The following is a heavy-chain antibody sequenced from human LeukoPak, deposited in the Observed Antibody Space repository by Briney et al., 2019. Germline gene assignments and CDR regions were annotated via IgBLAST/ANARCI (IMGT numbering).Heavy chain of an antibody. D-gene: IGHD3-22*01. V-gene: IGHV3-30*03. Sequence: GRSLRLSCAASGFTFSNYNMNWVRQAPGKGLEWVAVISYDGSSEYYADSVKGRFTISRDNSKNTLYLQMNSLRAEDTAVYYCASKGSGYYEGHDYWGQGTLVTVSS. J-gene: IGHJ4*02. CDR2: ISYDGSSE. CDR3: ASKGSGYYEGHDY. CDR1: GFTFSNYN.